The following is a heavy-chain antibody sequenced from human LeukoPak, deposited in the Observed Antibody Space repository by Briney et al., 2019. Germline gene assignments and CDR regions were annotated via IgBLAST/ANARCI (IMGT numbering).Heavy chain of an antibody. J-gene: IGHJ6*03. V-gene: IGHV4-59*01. CDR1: GGSISSYY. D-gene: IGHD5-12*01. CDR3: ARGGYDLTAYWYYYYMDV. CDR2: IYYSGST. Sequence: PSETLSLTCTVPGGSISSYYWSWIRQPPGKGLEWIGYIYYSGSTNYNPSLKSRVTISVDTSKNQFSLKLSSVTAADTAVYYCARGGYDLTAYWYYYYMDVWGKGTTVTVSS.